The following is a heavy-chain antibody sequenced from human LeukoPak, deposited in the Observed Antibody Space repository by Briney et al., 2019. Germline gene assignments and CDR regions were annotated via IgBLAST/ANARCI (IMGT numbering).Heavy chain of an antibody. J-gene: IGHJ4*02. Sequence: PGGSLRLSCAASGFTFSSYAMHWVRQAPGKGLEWVAVISYDGSNKYYADSVKGRFTISRDNSKNTLYLQMNSLRAEDTAVYYCARDQYSSGWYGYYFDYWGQGTLVTVSP. CDR1: GFTFSSYA. V-gene: IGHV3-30-3*01. CDR2: ISYDGSNK. CDR3: ARDQYSSGWYGYYFDY. D-gene: IGHD6-19*01.